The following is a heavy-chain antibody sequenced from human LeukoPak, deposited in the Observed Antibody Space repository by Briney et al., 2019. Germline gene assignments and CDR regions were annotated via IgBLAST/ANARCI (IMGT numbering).Heavy chain of an antibody. CDR2: ISYIGTT. J-gene: IGHJ3*02. D-gene: IGHD4-17*01. V-gene: IGHV4-59*11. Sequence: SETLSLTCAVSGDSFSSHYWTWIRQPPGRGLEWIGYISYIGTTNYNPSLKSRVTISIDTSRNQFSLKLSSVTTADTAVYYCARDLVTVTKGFDIWGLGTMVSVSS. CDR1: GDSFSSHY. CDR3: ARDLVTVTKGFDI.